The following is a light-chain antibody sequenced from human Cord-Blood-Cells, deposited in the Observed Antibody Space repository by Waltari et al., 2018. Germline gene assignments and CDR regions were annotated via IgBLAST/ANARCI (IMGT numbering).Light chain of an antibody. V-gene: IGLV2-23*01. CDR3: AAWDDSLNGWV. CDR2: EGN. J-gene: IGLJ3*02. CDR1: SSDVGSYNL. Sequence: QSALTQPASVSGSPGQSITISCTGTSSDVGSYNLVSWYQQHPGKAPKLMIYEGNKRPSGVSNRFHGSKSGNTTSLPISGLQAGDEADYYCAAWDDSLNGWVFGGGTKLTVL.